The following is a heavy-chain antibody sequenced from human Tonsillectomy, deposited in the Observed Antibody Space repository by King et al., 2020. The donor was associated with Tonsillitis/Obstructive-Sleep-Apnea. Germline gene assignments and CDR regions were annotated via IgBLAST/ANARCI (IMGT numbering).Heavy chain of an antibody. Sequence: QLVQSGGGVVQPGRSLRLSCAASGFTFRSYAMNWVRQAPGKGLEWVAVMSYDGSHIYYADSVKGRFTISRDNSKNKLFLQMNSLRAEDTAVYYCARRAGDYFEYWGQGTLVTVSS. CDR2: MSYDGSHI. J-gene: IGHJ4*02. CDR3: ARRAGDYFEY. D-gene: IGHD6-19*01. CDR1: GFTFRSYA. V-gene: IGHV3-30*04.